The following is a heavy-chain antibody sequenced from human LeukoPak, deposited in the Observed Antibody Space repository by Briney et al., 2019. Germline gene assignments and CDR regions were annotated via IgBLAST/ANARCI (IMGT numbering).Heavy chain of an antibody. CDR3: AKGSSSGWPYYFDY. D-gene: IGHD6-19*01. V-gene: IGHV3-23*01. CDR2: ISSGGGST. Sequence: GGSLRLSCAASGFTFSNYAMSWVRQAPGKGLEWVSSISSGGGSTYYADSVKGRFTISRDNSKNTLYLQMNSLRADDTAVYYCAKGSSSGWPYYFDYWGQGTLVTVSS. J-gene: IGHJ4*02. CDR1: GFTFSNYA.